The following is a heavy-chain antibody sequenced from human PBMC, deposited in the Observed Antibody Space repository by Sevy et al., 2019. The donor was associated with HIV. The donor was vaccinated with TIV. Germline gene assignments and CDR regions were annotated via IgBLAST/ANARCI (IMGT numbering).Heavy chain of an antibody. J-gene: IGHJ4*02. CDR2: IYYSGSA. D-gene: IGHD4-17*01. CDR3: ATHDYGDYDPYYFDY. CDR1: GGSISSSSYY. V-gene: IGHV4-39*01. Sequence: SETLSLTCTVSGGSISSSSYYWGWIRQRPGKGLEWSLSIYYSGSAYYNPSLKSRVTISIDTSKNQFSLKLSSVTAADTAVYYCATHDYGDYDPYYFDYWGQGTLVTVSS.